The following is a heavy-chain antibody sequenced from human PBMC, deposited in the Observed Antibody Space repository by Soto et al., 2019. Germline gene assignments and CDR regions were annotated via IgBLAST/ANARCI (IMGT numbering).Heavy chain of an antibody. J-gene: IGHJ5*02. Sequence: PSETLSLTCAVSGGSISSGGYSWSWIRQPPGKGLEWIGYIYHSGSTYYNPSLKSRVTISVDTSKNQFSLKLSSVTAADTAVYYCARVVKAIVVVPAAIDRWGQGTLVTVSS. CDR1: GGSISSGGYS. D-gene: IGHD2-2*01. V-gene: IGHV4-30-2*01. CDR2: IYHSGST. CDR3: ARVVKAIVVVPAAIDR.